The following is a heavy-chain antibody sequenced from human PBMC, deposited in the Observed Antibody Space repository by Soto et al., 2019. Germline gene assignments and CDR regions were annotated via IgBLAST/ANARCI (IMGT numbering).Heavy chain of an antibody. CDR1: GDSVSSNSAA. V-gene: IGHV6-1*01. J-gene: IGHJ6*03. CDR3: AGTTSHQWYYMDV. Sequence: QTLSLTCAISGDSVSSNSAAWDWIRLSPSRGLEWLARTYYRSRWYNDYAVSVRSRITVNPDTSKNQFSLQLTSVTPEDTAVYYCAGTTSHQWYYMDVWGKGTTVTVSS. CDR2: TYYRSRWYN. D-gene: IGHD1-7*01.